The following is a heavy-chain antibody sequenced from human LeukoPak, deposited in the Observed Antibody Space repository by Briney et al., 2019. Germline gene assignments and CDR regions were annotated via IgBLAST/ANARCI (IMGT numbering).Heavy chain of an antibody. CDR3: ATYRSGYDYNY. V-gene: IGHV3-53*01. D-gene: IGHD5-12*01. J-gene: IGHJ4*02. CDR2: IYSGGST. Sequence: GSLRLSCAASGFTVSSNYMSWVRQAPGKGLEWVSVIYSGGSTYYADSVKGRFTISRDNSKNTLYLQMNSLRAEDTAVYYCATYRSGYDYNYWGQGTLVTVSS. CDR1: GFTVSSNY.